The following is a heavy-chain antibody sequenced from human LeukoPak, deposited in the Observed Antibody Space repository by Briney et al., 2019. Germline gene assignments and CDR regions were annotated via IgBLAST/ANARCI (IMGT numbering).Heavy chain of an antibody. D-gene: IGHD3-10*01. J-gene: IGHJ4*02. CDR3: ARDLLWFGESL. CDR1: GGSFSGYY. Sequence: PSETLSLTCAVYGGSFSGYYWSWIRQPPGKGLEWIGEINHSGSTNYNPSLKSRVTISVDTSKNQFSLKLSSVTAADTAVCYCARDLLWFGESLWGQGTLVTVSS. V-gene: IGHV4-34*01. CDR2: INHSGST.